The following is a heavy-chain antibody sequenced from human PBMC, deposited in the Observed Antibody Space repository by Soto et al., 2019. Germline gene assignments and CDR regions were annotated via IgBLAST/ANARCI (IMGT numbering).Heavy chain of an antibody. Sequence: QVQLVQSGAEVKKPGASVKVSCKASGYTFTSYDINWVRQATGQGLEWMGWMNPNSGNTGYAQKNQAIVTMTRRTSISTANMELSSLRSVDTAVYYCARGGYYYDRSAYYRPFDYWGQGTLVTVSS. CDR2: MNPNSGNT. CDR1: GYTFTSYD. CDR3: ARGGYYYDRSAYYRPFDY. V-gene: IGHV1-8*01. D-gene: IGHD3-22*01. J-gene: IGHJ4*02.